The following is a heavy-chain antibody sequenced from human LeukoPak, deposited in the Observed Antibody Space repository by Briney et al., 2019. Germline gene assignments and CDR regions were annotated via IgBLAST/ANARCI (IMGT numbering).Heavy chain of an antibody. V-gene: IGHV3-53*01. D-gene: IGHD1-26*01. Sequence: PRGSLRLSCAASGFTVSSNHMSWVRQAPGKGLEWVSAIYSGGTTYYADSVKDRFTISRDNSKNTVYLQMNSLRAEDTAVYYCARAATTVTQWDYWGQGTLVTVSS. CDR3: ARAATTVTQWDY. CDR1: GFTVSSNH. CDR2: IYSGGTT. J-gene: IGHJ4*02.